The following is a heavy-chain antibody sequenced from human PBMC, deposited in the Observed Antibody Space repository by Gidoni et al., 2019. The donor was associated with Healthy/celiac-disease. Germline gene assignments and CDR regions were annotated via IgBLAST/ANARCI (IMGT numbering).Heavy chain of an antibody. D-gene: IGHD3-16*02. CDR3: AREEVTWGSYRLGDY. CDR2: IYYSGSP. J-gene: IGHJ4*02. V-gene: IGHV4-30-4*01. Sequence: QVQLQESAPGLLKPSQTLSLTCTVSGGSISSGDYYWSWIRQPPGKCLEWIGYIYYSGSPSYNPSLKSRVTISVDTSKNQFSLKLSSVTAADTAVYYCAREEVTWGSYRLGDYWGQGTLVTVSS. CDR1: GGSISSGDYY.